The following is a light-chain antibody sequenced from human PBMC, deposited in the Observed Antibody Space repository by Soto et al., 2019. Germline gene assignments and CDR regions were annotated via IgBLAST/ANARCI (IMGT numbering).Light chain of an antibody. CDR1: SSDVGGYNY. CDR2: DVS. Sequence: QSALTQPASVSGSPGQSITISCTGTSSDVGGYNYVSWYQQHPGKAPKLMIYDVSKRPSGVFNRFSGSKSGNTASLTISGLQAEDEADYYFRSYNSRSTLVFGGGTKLTVL. V-gene: IGLV2-14*01. CDR3: RSYNSRSTLV. J-gene: IGLJ2*01.